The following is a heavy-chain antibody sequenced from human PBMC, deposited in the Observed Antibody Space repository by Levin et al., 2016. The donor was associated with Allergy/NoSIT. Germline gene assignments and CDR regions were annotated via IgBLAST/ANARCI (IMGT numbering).Heavy chain of an antibody. Sequence: GESLKISCAASGFTFSSYWMSWVRQAPGKGLEWVANIKQDGSEKYYVDSVKGRFTISRDNAKNSLYLQMNSLRAEDTAVYYCAREKTRRDGPFDYWGQGTLVTVSS. CDR2: IKQDGSEK. V-gene: IGHV3-7*01. D-gene: IGHD5-24*01. CDR1: GFTFSSYW. J-gene: IGHJ4*02. CDR3: AREKTRRDGPFDY.